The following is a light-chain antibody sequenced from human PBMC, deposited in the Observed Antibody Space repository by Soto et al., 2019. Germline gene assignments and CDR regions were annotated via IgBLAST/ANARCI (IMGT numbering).Light chain of an antibody. CDR2: GAS. CDR3: HQYYSLPTT. V-gene: IGKV3-20*01. Sequence: PMERATVSYRASQTVSSGFLAWYQQKVGQAPRLLIYGASTRATGIPDRFSGSGSGTDSTLTIDRLEPEDFAVYYCHQYYSLPTTFGGVTIVDIK. J-gene: IGKJ4*01. CDR1: QTVSSGF.